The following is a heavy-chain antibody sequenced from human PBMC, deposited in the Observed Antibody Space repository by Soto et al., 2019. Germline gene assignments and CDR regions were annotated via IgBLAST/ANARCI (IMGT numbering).Heavy chain of an antibody. V-gene: IGHV1-3*01. CDR3: ASTYCSSTSCYYYYGMDV. D-gene: IGHD2-2*01. Sequence: QVQLVQSGAEVKKPGASVMVSCKASGYTFTSYAMHWVRQAPGQRLEWMGWINAGNGNTKYSQKFQGRVTITRDTSASTAYMELSSLRSEDTAVYYCASTYCSSTSCYYYYGMDVWGQGTTVTVSS. J-gene: IGHJ6*02. CDR1: GYTFTSYA. CDR2: INAGNGNT.